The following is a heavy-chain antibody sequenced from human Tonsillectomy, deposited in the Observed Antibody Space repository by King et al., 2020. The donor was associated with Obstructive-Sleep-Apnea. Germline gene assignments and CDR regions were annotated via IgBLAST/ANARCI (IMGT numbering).Heavy chain of an antibody. D-gene: IGHD3-3*01. CDR3: ARAYDFWSGYYTGCGY. CDR1: GFTFSSYA. J-gene: IGHJ4*02. V-gene: IGHV3-30*04. CDR2: ISYDGSNK. Sequence: VERGEAGGGVGQPGRALRLSCAASGFTFSSYAMHWVSQAPGKGLEWVAVISYDGSNKYYADSVKGRFTISRDNSKNTLYLQMNRLRAEEKAWYYCARAYDFWSGYYTGCGYWGQGTLVTVSS.